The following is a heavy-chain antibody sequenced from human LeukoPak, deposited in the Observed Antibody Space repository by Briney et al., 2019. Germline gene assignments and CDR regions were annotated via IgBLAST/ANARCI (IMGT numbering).Heavy chain of an antibody. D-gene: IGHD3-3*01. CDR2: IYYSGST. J-gene: IGHJ4*02. Sequence: PSETLSLTCTVSGGSISSSSYYWGWIRQPPGKGLEWIGSIYYSGSTYYNPSLKSRVTLSVDTSKNQFSLRLSSVTAADTAVYYCARQDDFWSGYYYYWGQGTLVTVSS. V-gene: IGHV4-39*01. CDR3: ARQDDFWSGYYYY. CDR1: GGSISSSSYY.